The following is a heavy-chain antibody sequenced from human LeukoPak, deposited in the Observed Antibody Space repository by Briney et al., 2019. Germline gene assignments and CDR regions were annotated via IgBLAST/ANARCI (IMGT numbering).Heavy chain of an antibody. CDR1: GGSISSYY. CDR2: IYTSGST. D-gene: IGHD5-24*01. CDR3: ASTKRWLQSRYYYYYMDV. V-gene: IGHV4-4*07. J-gene: IGHJ6*03. Sequence: SETLSLTCTVSGGSISSYYWSWIRQPAGKGLEWIGRIYTSGSTNYNPSLKSRVTMSVDTSKNQFSLKLSSVTAADTAVYYCASTKRWLQSRYYYYYMDVWGKGTTVTVSS.